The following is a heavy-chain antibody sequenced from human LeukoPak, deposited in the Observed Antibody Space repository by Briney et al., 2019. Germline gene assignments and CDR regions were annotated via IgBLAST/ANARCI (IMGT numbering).Heavy chain of an antibody. CDR1: GFTFSSYA. J-gene: IGHJ4*02. D-gene: IGHD3-10*01. Sequence: GGSLRLSCAASGFTFSSYAISWVGKAPGKGLNWVSAIIGSGGITYYADSVKGRFTISRDNSKNTLYLQMNSLRAEDTAVYYCAKVPYNSDTYYIYYFDSWGQGTLVTVSS. V-gene: IGHV3-23*01. CDR3: AKVPYNSDTYYIYYFDS. CDR2: IIGSGGIT.